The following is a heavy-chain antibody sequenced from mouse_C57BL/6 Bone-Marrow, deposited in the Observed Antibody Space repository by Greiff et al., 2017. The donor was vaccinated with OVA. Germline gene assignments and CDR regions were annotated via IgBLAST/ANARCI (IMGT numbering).Heavy chain of an antibody. J-gene: IGHJ2*01. CDR1: GYSITSGYY. CDR2: ISYDGSN. V-gene: IGHV3-6*01. Sequence: EVHLVESGPGLVKPSQSLSLTCSVTGYSITSGYYWNWIRQFPGNKLEWMGYISYDGSNNYNPSLKNRISITRDTSKNQFFLKLNSVTTEDTATYYCARGGWDVHYFDYWGQGTTLTVSS. D-gene: IGHD4-1*01. CDR3: ARGGWDVHYFDY.